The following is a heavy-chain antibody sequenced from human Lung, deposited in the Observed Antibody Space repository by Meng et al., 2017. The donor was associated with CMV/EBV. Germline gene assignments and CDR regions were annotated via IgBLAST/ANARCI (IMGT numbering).Heavy chain of an antibody. D-gene: IGHD6-19*01. V-gene: IGHV4-39*01. CDR3: ATTSSGWFNYFDS. CDR1: GGSISSSSHY. J-gene: IGHJ4*02. Sequence: SETLSLXCTVSGGSISSSSHYWGWIRQPPGKGLEWIATIYYNGGTSYNPSPKSRVTISLDTSKNQFSLKLNSVTAADTAVYYCATTSSGWFNYFDSWGQGXLVTVSS. CDR2: IYYNGGT.